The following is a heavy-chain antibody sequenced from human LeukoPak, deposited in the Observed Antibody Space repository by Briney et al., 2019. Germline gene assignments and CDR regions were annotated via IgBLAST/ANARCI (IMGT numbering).Heavy chain of an antibody. J-gene: IGHJ4*02. CDR2: ISGYNGHT. CDR1: GYTFTNYG. D-gene: IGHD6-19*01. V-gene: IGHV1-18*04. CDR3: ARTLYNTGWPPFDY. Sequence: ASVKVSCKASGYTFTNYGIGWVRQAPGQGLEWMGWISGYNGHTKYAQNLQGRVTMTTDTSTRTAYMEVRRLSSVDTAVYYCARTLYNTGWPPFDYWGQGSLVTVSS.